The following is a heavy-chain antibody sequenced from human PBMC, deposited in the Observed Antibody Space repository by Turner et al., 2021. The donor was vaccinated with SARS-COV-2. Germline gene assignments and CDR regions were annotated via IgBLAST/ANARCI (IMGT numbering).Heavy chain of an antibody. CDR1: GGTFSSYV. CDR2: IIPILGIA. V-gene: IGHV1-69*10. Sequence: QVQLVQSGAEVKKPGSSVKVSCKASGGTFSSYVISWVRQAPGQGLEWMGGIIPILGIANYAQKFQGRVKITADKSTSTAYMELSSLRSEDTAVYYCAREGSSGEPHCSSTSCYPYWGQGTLVTVSS. CDR3: AREGSSGEPHCSSTSCYPY. D-gene: IGHD2-2*01. J-gene: IGHJ4*02.